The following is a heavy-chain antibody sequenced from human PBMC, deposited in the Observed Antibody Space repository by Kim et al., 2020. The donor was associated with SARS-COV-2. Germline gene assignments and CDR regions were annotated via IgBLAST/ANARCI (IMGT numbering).Heavy chain of an antibody. CDR3: AREEYSYGFDHYYYGMDV. CDR2: INPNSGGT. D-gene: IGHD5-18*01. J-gene: IGHJ6*01. V-gene: IGHV1-2*04. Sequence: ASVKVSCKASGYTFTGYYIHWVRQAPGQGLEWMGGINPNSGGTNYAQKVQGWVTMNRDTSISTAYMELSRLRSDDTAGYYCAREEYSYGFDHYYYGMDVW. CDR1: GYTFTGYY.